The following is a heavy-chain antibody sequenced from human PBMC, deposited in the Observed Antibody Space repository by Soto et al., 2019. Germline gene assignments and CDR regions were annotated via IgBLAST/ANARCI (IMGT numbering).Heavy chain of an antibody. CDR1: GGTFSSYA. D-gene: IGHD6-6*01. J-gene: IGHJ4*02. CDR2: IIPIFGTA. CDR3: ARQYSSSSFIDY. V-gene: IGHV1-69*13. Sequence: GASVKVSCKASGGTFSSYAISWVRQAPGQGLEWMGGIIPIFGTANYAQKFQGRVTITADESTSTAYMELSSLRSEDTAVYYCARQYSSSSFIDYWGQGTLVTVSS.